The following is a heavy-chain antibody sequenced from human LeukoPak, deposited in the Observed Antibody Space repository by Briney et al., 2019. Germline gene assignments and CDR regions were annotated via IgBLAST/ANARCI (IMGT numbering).Heavy chain of an antibody. CDR3: ARGYSLSVVAATLLDY. D-gene: IGHD2-15*01. J-gene: IGHJ4*02. CDR1: GFTFSDYY. Sequence: GGSLRLSCAASGFTFSDYYMSWIRQAPGKGREWVSSISSSSSYIYYADSVKGRFTISRDNAKNSLYLQMNSLRAEDTAVYYCARGYSLSVVAATLLDYWGQGTLVTVSS. V-gene: IGHV3-11*06. CDR2: ISSSSSYI.